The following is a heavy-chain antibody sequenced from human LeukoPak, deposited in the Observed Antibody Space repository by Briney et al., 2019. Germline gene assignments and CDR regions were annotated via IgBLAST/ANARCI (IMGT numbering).Heavy chain of an antibody. Sequence: SETLSLTCTVSGGSISSYYWSWIRQPPGKGLEWIGYIYYSGSTSYNPSLKSRVTISVDTSKNQFSLKLSSVTAADTAVYYCAGTDYRLYYYDSSGYIYFQHWGQGTLVTVSS. J-gene: IGHJ1*01. D-gene: IGHD3-22*01. CDR2: IYYSGST. CDR1: GGSISSYY. V-gene: IGHV4-59*08. CDR3: AGTDYRLYYYDSSGYIYFQH.